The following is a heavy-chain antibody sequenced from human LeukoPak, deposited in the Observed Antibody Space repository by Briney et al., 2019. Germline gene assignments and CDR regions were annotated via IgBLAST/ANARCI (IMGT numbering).Heavy chain of an antibody. Sequence: SSVKVSCKASGGTFSSYAISWVRQAPGQGLEWMGGIIPIFGTANYAQKFQGRVTITADESTSTAYMELSSLRSEDTAVYYCARAGELLWFGESPAWANYYFDYWGQGTLVTVSS. D-gene: IGHD3-10*01. CDR1: GGTFSSYA. CDR3: ARAGELLWFGESPAWANYYFDY. J-gene: IGHJ4*02. CDR2: IIPIFGTA. V-gene: IGHV1-69*01.